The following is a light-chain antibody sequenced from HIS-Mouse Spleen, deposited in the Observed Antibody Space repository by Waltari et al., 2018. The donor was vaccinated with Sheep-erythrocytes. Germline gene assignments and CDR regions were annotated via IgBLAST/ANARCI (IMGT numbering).Light chain of an antibody. CDR1: ALPQKY. CDR3: YSTDSSGNHRV. V-gene: IGLV3-10*01. Sequence: SYELTQPPSVSVSPGQTARITCPGDALPQKYAYLYQQKSGQAPVLVIYEDSKRPSGIPERFSGSSSGTMATLTISGAQVEDEADYYCYSTDSSGNHRVFGTGTKVTVL. J-gene: IGLJ1*01. CDR2: EDS.